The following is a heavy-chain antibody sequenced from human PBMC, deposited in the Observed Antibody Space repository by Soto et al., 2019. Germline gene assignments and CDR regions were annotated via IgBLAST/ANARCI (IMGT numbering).Heavy chain of an antibody. V-gene: IGHV1-18*01. Sequence: ASVKVSCKASGYTFTSYGISWVRQAPGQGLEWMGWISAYNGNTNYAQKLQGRVTMTTDTSTSTAYMELRSLRSDDTAVYYCARADSSGYYYDLAFDYWGQGTLATVSS. CDR1: GYTFTSYG. J-gene: IGHJ4*02. D-gene: IGHD3-22*01. CDR3: ARADSSGYYYDLAFDY. CDR2: ISAYNGNT.